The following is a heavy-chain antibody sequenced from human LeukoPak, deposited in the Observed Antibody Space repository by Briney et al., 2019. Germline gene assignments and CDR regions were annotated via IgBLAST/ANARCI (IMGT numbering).Heavy chain of an antibody. D-gene: IGHD1-26*01. CDR1: GFTVSSNY. Sequence: GGSLRLSCAASGFTVSSNYMSWVRQAPGKGLEWVSVIYSGGSTYYADSVKGRFTISRDNSKNTLYLQMNSLRAGDTAVYYCARTISGSYFELDNYYFDYWGQGTLVTVSS. CDR2: IYSGGST. J-gene: IGHJ4*02. CDR3: ARTISGSYFELDNYYFDY. V-gene: IGHV3-53*01.